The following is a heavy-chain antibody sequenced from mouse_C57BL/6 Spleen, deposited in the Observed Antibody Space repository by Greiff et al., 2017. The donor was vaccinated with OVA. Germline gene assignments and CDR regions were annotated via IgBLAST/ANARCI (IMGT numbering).Heavy chain of an antibody. D-gene: IGHD1-1*01. Sequence: VKLMESGPGILQSSQTLSLTCSFSGFSLSTSGMGVSWIRQPSGKGLEWLAHIYWDDDKRYNPSLKSRLTISKDTSRNQVFLKITSVDNADTATYYCARNYYGSSSAWFAYWGQGTLVTVSA. V-gene: IGHV8-12*01. J-gene: IGHJ3*01. CDR3: ARNYYGSSSAWFAY. CDR1: GFSLSTSGMG. CDR2: IYWDDDK.